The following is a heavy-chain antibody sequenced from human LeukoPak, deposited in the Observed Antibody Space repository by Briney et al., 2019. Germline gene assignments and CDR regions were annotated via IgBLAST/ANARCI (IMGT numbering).Heavy chain of an antibody. CDR1: GGSISSGDYY. CDR2: IYYSGST. J-gene: IGHJ5*02. CDR3: AREGGSGSRWFDP. V-gene: IGHV4-30-4*08. D-gene: IGHD2-15*01. Sequence: SETLSLTCTVSGGSISSGDYYWSWIRQPPGKGLEWIGYIYYSGSTYYHPSLKSRVTISVDTSKNQFSLKLSSVTAADTAVYYCAREGGSGSRWFDPWGQGTLVTVSS.